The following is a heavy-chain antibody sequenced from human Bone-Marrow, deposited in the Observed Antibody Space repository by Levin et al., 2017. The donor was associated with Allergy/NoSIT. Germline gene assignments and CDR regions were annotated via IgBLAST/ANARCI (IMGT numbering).Heavy chain of an antibody. V-gene: IGHV4-34*01. CDR2: INHSGST. CDR1: GGSFSGYY. CDR3: ARGGFPYYDYVWGSYRHNWFDP. J-gene: IGHJ5*02. D-gene: IGHD3-16*02. Sequence: ASETLSLTCAVYGGSFSGYYWSWIRQPPGKGLEWIGEINHSGSTNYNPSLKSRVTISVDTSKNQFSLKLSSVTAADTAVYYCARGGFPYYDYVWGSYRHNWFDPWGQGTLVTVSS.